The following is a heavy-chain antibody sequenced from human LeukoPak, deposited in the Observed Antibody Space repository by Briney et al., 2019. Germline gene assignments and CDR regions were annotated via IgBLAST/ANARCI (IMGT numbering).Heavy chain of an antibody. CDR1: GGSFSGYY. CDR3: ARVQSYDYVWGSYRPNWFDP. D-gene: IGHD3-16*02. Sequence: SETLSLTCAVYGGSFSGYYWSWIRQPPGKGLEWIGEINHSGSTNYNPSLKSRVTISVDTSKNQFSLKLSSVTAADTAVYYCARVQSYDYVWGSYRPNWFDPWGQGTLVTVSS. V-gene: IGHV4-34*01. J-gene: IGHJ5*02. CDR2: INHSGST.